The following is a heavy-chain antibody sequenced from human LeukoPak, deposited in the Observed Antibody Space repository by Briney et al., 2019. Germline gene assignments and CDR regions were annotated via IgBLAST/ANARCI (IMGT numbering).Heavy chain of an antibody. CDR3: ARDAGGSYYGLDY. J-gene: IGHJ4*02. Sequence: GGSLRLSCAASGFTVSSNYMSWVRQAPGKGLEWVSVIYSGGSTYYADSVKGRFTISRDNSKNTLYLQMNSLRAEDTAVYYCARDAGGSYYGLDYWGQGTLVTVSS. CDR2: IYSGGST. D-gene: IGHD1-26*01. CDR1: GFTVSSNY. V-gene: IGHV3-66*01.